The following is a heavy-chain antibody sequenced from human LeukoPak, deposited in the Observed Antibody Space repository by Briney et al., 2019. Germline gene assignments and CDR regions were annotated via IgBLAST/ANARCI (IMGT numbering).Heavy chain of an antibody. CDR1: SGSISSSSSYY. CDR2: IYYSGKT. J-gene: IGHJ3*02. D-gene: IGHD2-8*01. Sequence: SETLSLTCTVSSGSISSSSSYYWGWIRQPPGKGLEWIGSIYYSGKTYYNPSLKSRVTISVDTSKNQFSPKLSSVTAADTAVYYCARHLKGYCSNGVCSDAFDIWGQGTMVTVSS. CDR3: ARHLKGYCSNGVCSDAFDI. V-gene: IGHV4-39*01.